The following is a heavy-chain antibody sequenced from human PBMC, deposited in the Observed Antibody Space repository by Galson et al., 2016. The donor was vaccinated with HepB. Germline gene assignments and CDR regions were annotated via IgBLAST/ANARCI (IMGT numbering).Heavy chain of an antibody. CDR2: INPSGGTT. J-gene: IGHJ4*02. V-gene: IGHV1-46*01. CDR3: AREQQLVLRY. Sequence: SVKVSCKASGYTSTSYYMYWVRQAPGQGLEWMGRINPSGGTTTYAQKFQGRATMTRDTSTSTVYIELSSLRSEDTAVYYCAREQQLVLRYWGQGTLVTVSS. CDR1: GYTSTSYY. D-gene: IGHD6-13*01.